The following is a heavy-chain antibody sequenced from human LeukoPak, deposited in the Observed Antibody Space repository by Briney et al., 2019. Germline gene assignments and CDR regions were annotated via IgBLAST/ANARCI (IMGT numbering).Heavy chain of an antibody. CDR1: GGSITSYY. CDR3: AREVRSTVTTPDWYFDL. D-gene: IGHD4-17*01. Sequence: SETLSLTCTVSGGSITSYYWSWIRQPPGKGLEWIGYMFYSGNTNYNPSLKSRVTISVDTSKSQFSLKLSSVTAADTAVYYCAREVRSTVTTPDWYFDLWGRGTLVTVSS. J-gene: IGHJ2*01. CDR2: MFYSGNT. V-gene: IGHV4-59*01.